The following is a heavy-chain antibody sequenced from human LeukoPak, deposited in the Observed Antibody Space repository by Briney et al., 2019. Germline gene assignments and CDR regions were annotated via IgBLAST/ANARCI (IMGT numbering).Heavy chain of an antibody. D-gene: IGHD1-7*01. J-gene: IGHJ3*02. Sequence: EGSLRLSCAASGFTFSSYAMSWVRQAPGKGLEWVSAISGSGGSTYYADSVKGRFTISRDNSKNTLYLQMNSLRAEDTAVYYCAKDFPGITGTTDHAFDIWGQGTMVTVSS. CDR2: ISGSGGST. CDR1: GFTFSSYA. CDR3: AKDFPGITGTTDHAFDI. V-gene: IGHV3-23*01.